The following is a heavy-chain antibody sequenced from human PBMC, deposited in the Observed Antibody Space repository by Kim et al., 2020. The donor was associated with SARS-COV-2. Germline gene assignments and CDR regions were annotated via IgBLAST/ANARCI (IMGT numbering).Heavy chain of an antibody. J-gene: IGHJ5*02. V-gene: IGHV4-4*02. CDR3: ARGVSSAWTLRAWFDP. CDR2: VDHSGTT. Sequence: SETLSLTCVVSGASISSCSCWSWVRQPPGKGLEWIGEVDHSGTTSYNVSLKSRVTISVDKSKNQFSLRLNSVSAADTAVYYCARGVSSAWTLRAWFDPWGQGTLVTVSP. D-gene: IGHD3-22*01. CDR1: GASISSCSC.